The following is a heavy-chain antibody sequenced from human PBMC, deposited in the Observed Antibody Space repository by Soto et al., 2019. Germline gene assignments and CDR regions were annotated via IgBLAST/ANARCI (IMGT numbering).Heavy chain of an antibody. Sequence: QLQLQESGPGLVKPSETLSLTCSVSGDSINSDNYYWGWIRQPPGKGLEWIGSIYYRGNTYYNPSLKTPVTITPDKSKSQFSLKLNPVTAADSAVYFCARLEGLATISYYFDYWGQGTLVTVSS. V-gene: IGHV4-39*01. CDR2: IYYRGNT. CDR3: ARLEGLATISYYFDY. J-gene: IGHJ4*02. CDR1: GDSINSDNYY. D-gene: IGHD3-9*01.